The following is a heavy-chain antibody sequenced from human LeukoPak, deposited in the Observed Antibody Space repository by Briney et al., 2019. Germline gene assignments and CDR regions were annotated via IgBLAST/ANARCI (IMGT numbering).Heavy chain of an antibody. CDR2: INYSGST. D-gene: IGHD3-10*02. J-gene: IGHJ4*02. Sequence: SETLSLTCAVYGGSFSGYYWSWIRQPPGKGLEWIGEINYSGSTNYNPSLKSRVTISVDTSKNQFSLKLSSVTAADTAVYYCARKSYVGGTNPNFDYWGQGTLVTVSS. CDR1: GGSFSGYY. V-gene: IGHV4-34*01. CDR3: ARKSYVGGTNPNFDY.